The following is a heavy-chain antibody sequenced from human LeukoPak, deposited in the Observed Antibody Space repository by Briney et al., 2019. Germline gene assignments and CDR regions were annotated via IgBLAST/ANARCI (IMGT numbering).Heavy chain of an antibody. D-gene: IGHD3-22*01. J-gene: IGHJ4*02. Sequence: WASVKVSCKASGYTFTSYDINWVRQATGQGLEWMGWMNPNSGNTGYAQKFQGRVTMTRDTSVSTAYMDLSRLGSDDTAVYYCARHAGTYYYDSSGYHYYFDYWGQGTLVTVSS. CDR1: GYTFTSYD. CDR2: MNPNSGNT. CDR3: ARHAGTYYYDSSGYHYYFDY. V-gene: IGHV1-8*01.